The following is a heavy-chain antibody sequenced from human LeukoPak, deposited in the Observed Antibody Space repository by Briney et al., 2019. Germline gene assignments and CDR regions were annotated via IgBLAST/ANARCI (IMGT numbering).Heavy chain of an antibody. Sequence: SETLALTCTVSGGSISSYYWSWIRQPAGKGLAWIGRIYSSGSTDYNSSLKSRVTMSVDTSKNQFSLKLSSVTAADTAVYYCARGAYGSGSTNWFDPWGQGTLVTVSS. CDR3: ARGAYGSGSTNWFDP. CDR1: GGSISSYY. D-gene: IGHD3-10*01. V-gene: IGHV4-4*07. CDR2: IYSSGST. J-gene: IGHJ5*02.